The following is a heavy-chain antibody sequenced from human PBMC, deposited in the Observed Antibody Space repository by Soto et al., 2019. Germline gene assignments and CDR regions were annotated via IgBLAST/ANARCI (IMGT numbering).Heavy chain of an antibody. Sequence: QVQLQESGPGLVKPSQTLSLTCTVSGGSISSGDYYWSWIRQPPGKGLEWIGYIYYSGSTYYNPSLKSRVAISVDTSKNQFALKLSSVTAADTAVYYCARERPDGARLDPWGQGTLVTVSS. CDR2: IYYSGST. CDR1: GGSISSGDYY. V-gene: IGHV4-30-4*01. CDR3: ARERPDGARLDP. D-gene: IGHD6-6*01. J-gene: IGHJ5*02.